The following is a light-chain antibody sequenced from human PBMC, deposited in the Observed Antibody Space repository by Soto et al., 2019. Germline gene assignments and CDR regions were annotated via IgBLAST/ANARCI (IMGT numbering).Light chain of an antibody. CDR2: YHN. J-gene: IGLJ2*01. V-gene: IGLV3-21*04. CDR3: QVWGSGSDPSYVV. CDR1: NIGSKS. Sequence: SYELTQPPSVSVAPGKTASITCGENNIGSKSVHWYQQKPGQAPLLVIYYHNDRPSGIPERFSGSKSGNTATLTISRVEAGDEADYYCQVWGSGSDPSYVVFGGGTQLTVL.